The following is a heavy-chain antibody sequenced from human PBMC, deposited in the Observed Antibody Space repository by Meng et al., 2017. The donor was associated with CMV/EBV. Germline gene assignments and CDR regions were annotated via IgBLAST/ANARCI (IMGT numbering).Heavy chain of an antibody. J-gene: IGHJ4*02. CDR2: IYPGGSRT. CDR1: GYRFTNYW. CDR3: ARLLGTGTPFDY. V-gene: IGHV5-51*01. Sequence: KVSWQGSGYRFTNYWIGWVRQRPGKGLELMGIIYPGGSRTTYSPSFQGQVTISADKSINTAYLQWNSLKASDTAVYYCARLLGTGTPFDYWGQGTLVTVSS. D-gene: IGHD1-1*01.